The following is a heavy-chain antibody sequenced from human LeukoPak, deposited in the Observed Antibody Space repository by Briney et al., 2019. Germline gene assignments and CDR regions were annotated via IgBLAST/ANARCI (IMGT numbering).Heavy chain of an antibody. V-gene: IGHV3-53*01. Sequence: GGSLRLSCAASGFTFSSYWMSWVRQAPGKGLEWVSVIYSGGTIRYADSVKGRFTFSRDNFKDTLNLQMNSLRADDTAVYYCVRAVHHNFYSDSSGYYGDAFDVWGQGTVVTVSS. CDR1: GFTFSSYW. D-gene: IGHD3-22*01. J-gene: IGHJ3*01. CDR3: VRAVHHNFYSDSSGYYGDAFDV. CDR2: IYSGGTI.